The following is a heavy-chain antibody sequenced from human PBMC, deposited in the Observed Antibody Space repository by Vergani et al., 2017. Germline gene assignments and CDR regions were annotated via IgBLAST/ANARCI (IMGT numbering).Heavy chain of an antibody. CDR3: ARHFWAVAGMNWFDP. D-gene: IGHD6-19*01. Sequence: QVQLQESGPGLVKPSETLSLTCTVSGGSISSYYWSWIRQPPGKGLEWIGYIYYSGSTNYNPSLKSRVTISVDTSKNQFSLKLSSVTAADTAVYYCARHFWAVAGMNWFDPWGQGTLVTVSS. V-gene: IGHV4-59*08. CDR1: GGSISSYY. J-gene: IGHJ5*02. CDR2: IYYSGST.